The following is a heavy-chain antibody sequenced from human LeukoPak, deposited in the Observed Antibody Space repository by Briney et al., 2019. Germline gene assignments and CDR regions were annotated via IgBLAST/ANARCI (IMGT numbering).Heavy chain of an antibody. CDR3: ARGVTTVTHFDY. J-gene: IGHJ4*02. CDR2: IYSGGSR. D-gene: IGHD4-17*01. Sequence: GGSLRLSCAASGFIVSRNYMSWVRQAPGKGLEWVSVIYSGGSRYNADSVKGRFTISRDNSKNTLYLQMNSLRAEDTAVYYCARGVTTVTHFDYWGQGTLVTVSS. CDR1: GFIVSRNY. V-gene: IGHV3-66*01.